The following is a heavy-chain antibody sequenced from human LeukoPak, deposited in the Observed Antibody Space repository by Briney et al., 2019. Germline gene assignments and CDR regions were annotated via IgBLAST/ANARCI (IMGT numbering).Heavy chain of an antibody. Sequence: PSETLSPTCNVSGGSISSYHWSWIRQPPGKGLEWIGYIYSSGSTNYNPSLKSRVTISVDTSKNQFSLKLSSVTAADTAVYYCARDSSGLDYWGQGTLVTVSS. CDR2: IYSSGST. CDR3: ARDSSGLDY. CDR1: GGSISSYH. D-gene: IGHD3-22*01. V-gene: IGHV4-59*01. J-gene: IGHJ4*02.